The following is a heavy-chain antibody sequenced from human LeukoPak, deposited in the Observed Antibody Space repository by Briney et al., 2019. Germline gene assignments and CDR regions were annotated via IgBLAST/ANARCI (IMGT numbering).Heavy chain of an antibody. V-gene: IGHV4-59*01. J-gene: IGHJ6*04. CDR1: GGSISSYY. D-gene: IGHD3-10*01. Sequence: SETLSLTCTVSGGSISSYYWSWIRQPPGKGLGWIGYIYYSGSTDYNPSPKSRVTISVDTSKNQFSLKLSSVTAADTAVYYCARGDTMVRGVIAYYYYGMDVWGKGTTVTVSS. CDR3: ARGDTMVRGVIAYYYYGMDV. CDR2: IYYSGST.